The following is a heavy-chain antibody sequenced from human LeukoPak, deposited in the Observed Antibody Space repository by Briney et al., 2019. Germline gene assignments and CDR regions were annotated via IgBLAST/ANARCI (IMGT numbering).Heavy chain of an antibody. CDR1: GGSISSYY. J-gene: IGHJ6*02. Sequence: SETLSLTCTVSGGSISSYYWSWIRQPPGKGLEWIAYIYDSGSTNYNPSLKGRVTISVDASKNQFSLKLSSVTAADTAVYYCARVNLGYYYAMDVWGQGTTVTVSS. V-gene: IGHV4-59*01. CDR3: ARVNLGYYYAMDV. CDR2: IYDSGST. D-gene: IGHD3-16*01.